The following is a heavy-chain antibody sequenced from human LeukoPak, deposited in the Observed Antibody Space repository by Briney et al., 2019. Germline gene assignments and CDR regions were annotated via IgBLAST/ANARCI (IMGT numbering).Heavy chain of an antibody. Sequence: GKSLRLSCAPATFSLDVYAMRWVRQAQREGMGWVSGARWNRASISYADSGKGPFTMYRDNGKNSLYLQMNRLRAEDTALYYCAKDSSPYNGAGRSSWFDTWGQGTLVTVSS. CDR1: TFSLDVYA. V-gene: IGHV3-9*01. D-gene: IGHD3-10*01. CDR2: ARWNRASI. CDR3: AKDSSPYNGAGRSSWFDT. J-gene: IGHJ5*02.